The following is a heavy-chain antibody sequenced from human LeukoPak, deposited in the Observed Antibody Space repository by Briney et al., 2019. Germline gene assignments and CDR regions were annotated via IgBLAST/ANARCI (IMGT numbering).Heavy chain of an antibody. V-gene: IGHV3-30*03. Sequence: GGSLRLSCAASGFTFSNYGMHWVRQAPGKGLEWVAIISYDGSNKYYADSVKGRFTISRDNSKNTLYLQMNSLRAEDTAVYYCARVVRDGYNRIDYWGQGTLVTVSS. D-gene: IGHD5-24*01. CDR1: GFTFSNYG. J-gene: IGHJ4*02. CDR2: ISYDGSNK. CDR3: ARVVRDGYNRIDY.